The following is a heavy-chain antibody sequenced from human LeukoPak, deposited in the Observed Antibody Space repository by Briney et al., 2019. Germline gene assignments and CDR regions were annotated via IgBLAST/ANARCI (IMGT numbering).Heavy chain of an antibody. CDR3: AREYSSSSAVDY. D-gene: IGHD6-6*01. J-gene: IGHJ4*02. Sequence: ASVKVSCKASGYTFTTYNINWVRQAPGQGLEWMGWINPNSGGTNYAQKFQGRVTMTRDTSISTAYMELSRLRSDDTAVYYCAREYSSSSAVDYWGQGTLVTVSS. CDR1: GYTFTTYN. V-gene: IGHV1-2*02. CDR2: INPNSGGT.